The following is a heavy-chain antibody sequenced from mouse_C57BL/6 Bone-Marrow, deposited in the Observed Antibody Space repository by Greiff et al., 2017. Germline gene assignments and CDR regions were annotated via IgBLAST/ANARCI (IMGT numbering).Heavy chain of an antibody. D-gene: IGHD4-1*01. CDR3: ARELGQDDAMDY. Sequence: EVKLVESGPGLVKPSQSVFLPCTVPGFSITTGIYRWGWIRQFPGNKMEWIGYIYYSGTITYNPSLTSRTTITRDTPKNQFFLEMNPLTAEDTATYYCARELGQDDAMDYWGQGTSVTVSS. J-gene: IGHJ4*01. CDR1: GFSITTGIYR. CDR2: IYYSGTI. V-gene: IGHV3-5*01.